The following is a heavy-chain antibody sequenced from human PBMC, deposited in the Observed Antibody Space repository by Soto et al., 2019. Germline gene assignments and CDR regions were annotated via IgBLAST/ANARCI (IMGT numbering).Heavy chain of an antibody. CDR3: ARDSQYSTSWQRFDS. CDR1: GYTFTNYA. V-gene: IGHV1-18*01. Sequence: QVQLVQSGGELKKPGASVKVSCKASGYTFTNYAISWVRQAPGRGLEWMGWVNTYNGNPNYAQIFQGRVTMTTDTATVTAYSELRSLKSVDSAIYYCARDSQYSTSWQRFDSWGQGTLVTVSS. J-gene: IGHJ4*02. D-gene: IGHD6-13*01. CDR2: VNTYNGNP.